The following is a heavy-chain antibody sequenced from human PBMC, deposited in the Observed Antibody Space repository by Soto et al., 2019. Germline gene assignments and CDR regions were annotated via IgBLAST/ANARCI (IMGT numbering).Heavy chain of an antibody. CDR3: QRDSLGY. J-gene: IGHJ4*02. D-gene: IGHD7-27*01. CDR2: IKPDGGEK. Sequence: GGSLRLSCAASGFTFSDYWMSWVRQAPGKGLEWVANIKPDGGEKYYVDSVKGRFTISRDNAKNSLSLQMNSLSTEDTAVYYCQRDSLGYWGQGALVTVSS. CDR1: GFTFSDYW. V-gene: IGHV3-7*01.